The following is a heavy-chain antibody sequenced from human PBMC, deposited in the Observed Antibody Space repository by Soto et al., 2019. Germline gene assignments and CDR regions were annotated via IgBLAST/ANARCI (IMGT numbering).Heavy chain of an antibody. D-gene: IGHD6-19*01. CDR2: INAGNGNT. Sequence: QVQVVQSGAEEKKPGASVKVSCTASGYTFTGYAMHWVRQAPGQRLEWMGWINAGNGNTKYPQKFQGRVTITRNTTASTAYTELSSLRSEDTAVYYCASAVAVPAHFDYWGQGTLVTVSS. J-gene: IGHJ4*02. CDR1: GYTFTGYA. CDR3: ASAVAVPAHFDY. V-gene: IGHV1-3*05.